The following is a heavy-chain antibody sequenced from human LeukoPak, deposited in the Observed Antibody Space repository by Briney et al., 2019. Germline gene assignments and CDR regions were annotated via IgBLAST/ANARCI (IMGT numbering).Heavy chain of an antibody. J-gene: IGHJ6*04. Sequence: PGGSLRLSCAASGFTFSSYWMNWVRQAPGRGLEWVANIKEDGSDKQYVDSVQGRFTISRDNAENSLYLQMNSLRAEDTAVYYCVRESSVWVGPGIGRPLDVWGKGTAVTVSS. CDR2: IKEDGSDK. V-gene: IGHV3-7*01. CDR3: VRESSVWVGPGIGRPLDV. CDR1: GFTFSSYW. D-gene: IGHD3-16*01.